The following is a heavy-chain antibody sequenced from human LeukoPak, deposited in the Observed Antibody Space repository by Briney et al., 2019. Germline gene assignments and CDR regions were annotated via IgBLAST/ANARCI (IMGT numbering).Heavy chain of an antibody. D-gene: IGHD3-10*01. CDR2: IYYSGST. J-gene: IGHJ3*02. CDR1: GGSISSSYW. CDR3: ARDRGYGSGSYWSYAFDI. Sequence: SGTLSLTCAVSGGSISSSYWWSWVRQSPGRGLEWIGEIYYSGSTNYNPSLKSRVTISVDTSKNQFSLKLSSVTAADTAVYYCARDRGYGSGSYWSYAFDIWGQGTMVTVSS. V-gene: IGHV4-4*02.